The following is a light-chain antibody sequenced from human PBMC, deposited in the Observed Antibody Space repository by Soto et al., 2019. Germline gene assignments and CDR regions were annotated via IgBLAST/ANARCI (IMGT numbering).Light chain of an antibody. Sequence: QSALTQPASVSVSLGQSVTISCTGTSSDVGGYNYASWYQQHPGKAPRFVIYDVTNRPSGVSNRFSGSKSGNTASLTISGLQAEDEADYYCSSYTTSNTRQVVFGTGTKVTVL. CDR1: SSDVGGYNY. CDR2: DVT. V-gene: IGLV2-14*01. CDR3: SSYTTSNTRQVV. J-gene: IGLJ1*01.